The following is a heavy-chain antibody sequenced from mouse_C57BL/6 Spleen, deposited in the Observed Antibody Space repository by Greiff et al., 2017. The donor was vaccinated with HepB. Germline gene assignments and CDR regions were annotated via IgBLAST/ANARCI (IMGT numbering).Heavy chain of an antibody. Sequence: VQLQQSGAELVRPGASVKLSCTASGFNIKDYYMHWVKQRPEQGLEWIGRIDPEDGDTEYAPKFQGKATMTADTSSNTAYLQLSSLTSEDTAVYYCTADYYGSERLVYFDYWGQGTTLTVSS. CDR1: GFNIKDYY. V-gene: IGHV14-1*01. CDR2: IDPEDGDT. J-gene: IGHJ2*01. D-gene: IGHD1-1*01. CDR3: TADYYGSERLVYFDY.